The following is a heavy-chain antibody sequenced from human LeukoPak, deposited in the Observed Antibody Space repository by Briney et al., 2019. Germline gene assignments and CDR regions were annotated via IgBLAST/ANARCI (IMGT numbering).Heavy chain of an antibody. CDR1: RFTFSNYG. J-gene: IGHJ4*02. CDR3: AKAPSRSSGWSIDY. V-gene: IGHV3-30*18. CDR2: ISNDGSDK. Sequence: PGGSLRLSCAASRFTFSNYGMHWVRQAPGKGLEWVAVISNDGSDKYYADSVKGRFTISRDNSKNTLYLQMNSLRAEDTAVYYCAKAPSRSSGWSIDYWGQGTLVTVPS. D-gene: IGHD6-19*01.